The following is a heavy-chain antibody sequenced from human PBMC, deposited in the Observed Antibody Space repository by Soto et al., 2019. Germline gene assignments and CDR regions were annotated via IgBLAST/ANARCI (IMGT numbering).Heavy chain of an antibody. CDR2: VSAGGDMT. Sequence: DVQLLESGGLLVQPGGSLRLSCAASGFTFSSYAMSWVRQAPGKGLEWVSSVSAGGDMTYYSDSVKGRFTISRDNSNNALFLQMNSLRIEDTALYYCARGDRGGSGSPARYYYSGLDVWGQGTTVTVS. V-gene: IGHV3-23*01. CDR1: GFTFSSYA. D-gene: IGHD3-10*01. J-gene: IGHJ6*02. CDR3: ARGDRGGSGSPARYYYSGLDV.